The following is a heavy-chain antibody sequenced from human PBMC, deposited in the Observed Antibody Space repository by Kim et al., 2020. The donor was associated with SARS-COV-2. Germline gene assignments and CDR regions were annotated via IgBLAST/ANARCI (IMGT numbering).Heavy chain of an antibody. Sequence: GGSLRLSCAASGFTLSNNAMSWVRQAPGRGLEWVSTIRASAETTYYADSVNGRFTISRDISKHTLYLQLSSLRADDTAIYYCAKDRGGSGWPVFDSLG. CDR2: IRASAETT. J-gene: IGHJ4*01. V-gene: IGHV3-23*01. D-gene: IGHD6-19*01. CDR3: AKDRGGSGWPVFDS. CDR1: GFTLSNNA.